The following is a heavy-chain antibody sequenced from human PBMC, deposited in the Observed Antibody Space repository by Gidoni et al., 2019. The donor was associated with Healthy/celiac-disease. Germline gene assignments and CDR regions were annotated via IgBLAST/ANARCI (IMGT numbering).Heavy chain of an antibody. CDR3: ARHGYRDSSSSAFDI. D-gene: IGHD6-6*01. Sequence: EVQLVQSGAEVKKPGESLTISCQGSGYSFTSYWIGWVRQMPGKGLEWMGIIYPGDSDTRYSPSFQGQVTISADKSISTAYLQWSSLKASDTAMYYCARHGYRDSSSSAFDIWGQGTMVTVSS. CDR1: GYSFTSYW. V-gene: IGHV5-51*01. J-gene: IGHJ3*02. CDR2: IYPGDSDT.